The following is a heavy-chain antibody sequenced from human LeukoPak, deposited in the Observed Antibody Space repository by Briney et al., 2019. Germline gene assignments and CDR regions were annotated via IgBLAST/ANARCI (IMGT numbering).Heavy chain of an antibody. J-gene: IGHJ5*02. CDR1: GGSISSGGYS. D-gene: IGHD2-2*01. Sequence: SETLSLTCAVSGGSISSGGYSWSWIRQPPGKGLEWIGYIYYSGSTYYNPSLKSRVTISVDTSKNQFSLKLSSVTAADTAVYYCARGGDIVVVPAAAPVNNWFDPWGQGTLVTVSS. V-gene: IGHV4-31*11. CDR2: IYYSGST. CDR3: ARGGDIVVVPAAAPVNNWFDP.